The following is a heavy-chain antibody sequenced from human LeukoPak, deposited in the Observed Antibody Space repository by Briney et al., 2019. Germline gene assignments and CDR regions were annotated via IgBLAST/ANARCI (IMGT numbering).Heavy chain of an antibody. CDR3: ARGGTYGSGSYLINWFDP. V-gene: IGHV1-46*01. CDR1: GYTFTSYY. J-gene: IGHJ5*02. CDR2: INPSSGST. Sequence: ASVKVSCKASGYTFTSYYMHWVRQAPGQGLEWMGIINPSSGSTNYAQKFQGRVTMTRDTSTSTVYMELSSLRSEDTAVYYCARGGTYGSGSYLINWFDPWAREPWSPSPQ. D-gene: IGHD3-10*01.